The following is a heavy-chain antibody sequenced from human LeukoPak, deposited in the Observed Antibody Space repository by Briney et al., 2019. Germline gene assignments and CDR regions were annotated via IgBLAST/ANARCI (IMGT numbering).Heavy chain of an antibody. CDR1: GGSISSYY. D-gene: IGHD6-13*01. J-gene: IGHJ5*02. V-gene: IGHV4-59*01. CDR2: IYYSGST. CDR3: ARDHSSSWDNWFDP. Sequence: PSETLSLTCTVSGGSISSYYWSWIRQPPGKGLEWIGYIYYSGSTNYNPSLKSRVTISVDTSKNQFSLKLSSVTAADTAVCYCARDHSSSWDNWFDPWGQGTLVTVSS.